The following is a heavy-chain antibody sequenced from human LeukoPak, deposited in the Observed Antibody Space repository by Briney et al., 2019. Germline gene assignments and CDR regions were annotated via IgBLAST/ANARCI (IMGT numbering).Heavy chain of an antibody. CDR3: ARRDCSSTSCYYWYFDL. J-gene: IGHJ2*01. V-gene: IGHV5-51*01. Sequence: GESLKISCKGSGYSFTSYWIGWVRQMPGKGLEWMGIIYPGDSDTRYSPSFQGQVTISADKSISTAYLQWSSLKASGTAMYYCARRDCSSTSCYYWYFDLWGRGTLVTVSS. D-gene: IGHD2-2*01. CDR1: GYSFTSYW. CDR2: IYPGDSDT.